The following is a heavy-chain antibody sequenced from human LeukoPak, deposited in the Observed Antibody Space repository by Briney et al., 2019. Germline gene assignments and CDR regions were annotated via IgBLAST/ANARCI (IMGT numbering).Heavy chain of an antibody. D-gene: IGHD3-10*01. CDR3: AKEIYFGSGSYPDY. CDR2: ISSDGSNK. CDR1: GFTFSSYG. Sequence: GGSLRLSCGASGFTFSSYGMHWVRQAPGKGLEWVAVISSDGSNKYYADSVKGRFTASRDNSKNTLYLQMNSLRPEDAAVYYCAKEIYFGSGSYPDYWGQGTLVTVSS. J-gene: IGHJ4*02. V-gene: IGHV3-30*18.